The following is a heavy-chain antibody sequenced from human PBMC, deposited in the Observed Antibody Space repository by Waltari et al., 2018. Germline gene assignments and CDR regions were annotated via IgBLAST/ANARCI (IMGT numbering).Heavy chain of an antibody. V-gene: IGHV2-5*01. CDR3: AHNGPQNWFDP. J-gene: IGHJ5*02. CDR2: IYLNDDK. Sequence: ITLKESGPTLVKPTQTLTLTCTFSGFSLSTSGVGVGWIRQPPGKALEWLALIYLNDDKRYSPSLKSRLTITKDTSKNQVVLTMTNMDPVDTATYYCAHNGPQNWFDPWGQGTLVTVSS. CDR1: GFSLSTSGVG.